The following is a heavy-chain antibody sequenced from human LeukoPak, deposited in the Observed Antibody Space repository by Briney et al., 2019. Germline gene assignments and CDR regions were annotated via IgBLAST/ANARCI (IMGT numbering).Heavy chain of an antibody. CDR1: GGSISSGDYY. J-gene: IGHJ4*02. V-gene: IGHV4-30-4*01. CDR3: ARVGDILTGYRGIDY. Sequence: SQTLSLTCTVSGGSISSGDYYWSWIRQPPGKGLEWIGYIYYSGSTYYNPSLKSRVTISVDTSKNQFSLKLSSVTAADTAVYYCARVGDILTGYRGIDYWGQGTLVTVSS. D-gene: IGHD3-9*01. CDR2: IYYSGST.